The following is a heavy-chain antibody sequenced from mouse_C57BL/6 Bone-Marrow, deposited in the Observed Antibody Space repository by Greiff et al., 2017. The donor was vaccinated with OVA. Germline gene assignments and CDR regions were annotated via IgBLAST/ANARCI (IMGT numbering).Heavy chain of an antibody. CDR3: TTYGSPLDY. Sequence: VQLQQSGAELVRPGASVKLSCTASGFNIKDDYMHWVKQRPEQGLEWIGWIDPENGDTEYASKFQGKATITADTSSNTAYLQLSSLTSEDTAVYYCTTYGSPLDYWCQGTTLTVSS. J-gene: IGHJ2*01. CDR1: GFNIKDDY. D-gene: IGHD1-1*01. CDR2: IDPENGDT. V-gene: IGHV14-4*01.